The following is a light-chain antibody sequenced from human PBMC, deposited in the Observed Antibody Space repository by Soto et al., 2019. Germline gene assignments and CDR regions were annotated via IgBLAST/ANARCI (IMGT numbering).Light chain of an antibody. Sequence: EIVKDRSLVDVTFSRAGGAAXSCRASQSINTKIAGYQLKPGQPPRLLIYDASIRATGIPARFSCSGSGPEFSLTINSLQSEDFGVYFCQQYDQLWTVGQVSKVDIK. CDR1: QSINTK. CDR2: DAS. J-gene: IGKJ1*01. V-gene: IGKV3-15*01. CDR3: QQYDQLWT.